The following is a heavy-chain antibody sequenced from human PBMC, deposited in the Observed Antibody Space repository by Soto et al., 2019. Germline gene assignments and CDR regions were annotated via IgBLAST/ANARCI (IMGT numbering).Heavy chain of an antibody. CDR3: ARDATIAAAGSRVGY. J-gene: IGHJ4*02. D-gene: IGHD6-13*01. V-gene: IGHV1-18*01. CDR1: GYTFTSYG. Sequence: ASVKVSCKASGYTFTSYGISWVRQAPGQGLEWMGWISAYNGNTNYAQKLQGRVTMTTDTSTSTAYMELRSLRSDDTAVYYCARDATIAAAGSRVGYWGQGTLVTVSS. CDR2: ISAYNGNT.